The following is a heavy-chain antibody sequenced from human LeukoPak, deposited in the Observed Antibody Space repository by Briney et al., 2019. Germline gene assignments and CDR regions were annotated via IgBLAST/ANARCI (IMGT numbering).Heavy chain of an antibody. V-gene: IGHV3-11*04. Sequence: PGGSLRLSCAASGFTFSDSYMTWVRQAPGKGVEWVAYISGSGHDINYSDSVKGRFTISRDNAKNSLYLQMSSLRVEDTAVYYCTRDPRHFDYWGQGTLVTVSS. J-gene: IGHJ4*02. D-gene: IGHD6-6*01. CDR1: GFTFSDSY. CDR2: ISGSGHDI. CDR3: TRDPRHFDY.